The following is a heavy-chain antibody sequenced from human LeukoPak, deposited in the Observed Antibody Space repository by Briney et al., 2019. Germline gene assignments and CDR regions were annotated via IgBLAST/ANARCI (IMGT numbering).Heavy chain of an antibody. V-gene: IGHV1-8*01. CDR1: GYTFTSYD. Sequence: ASVKVSCKASGYTFTSYDINWVRQATGQGLEWMGWMNPNSGNTGYAQKLQGRVTMTTDTSTSTAYMELRSLRSDDTAVYYCARGTPDYDFWSGYYWRYYFDYWGQGTLVTVSS. CDR3: ARGTPDYDFWSGYYWRYYFDY. D-gene: IGHD3-3*01. CDR2: MNPNSGNT. J-gene: IGHJ4*02.